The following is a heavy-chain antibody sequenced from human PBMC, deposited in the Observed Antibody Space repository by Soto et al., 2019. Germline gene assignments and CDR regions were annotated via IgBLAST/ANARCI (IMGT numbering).Heavy chain of an antibody. V-gene: IGHV3-30-3*01. D-gene: IGHD5-12*01. Sequence: PGGSLRLSCAASGFTFSSYAMHWVRQAPGKGLEWVAVISYDGSNKYYADSVKGRFTISRDNSKNTLYLQMNSLRAEDTAVYYCARDLRTGGSLLRLYYFDYWGQGTLVTVS. CDR3: ARDLRTGGSLLRLYYFDY. CDR2: ISYDGSNK. J-gene: IGHJ4*02. CDR1: GFTFSSYA.